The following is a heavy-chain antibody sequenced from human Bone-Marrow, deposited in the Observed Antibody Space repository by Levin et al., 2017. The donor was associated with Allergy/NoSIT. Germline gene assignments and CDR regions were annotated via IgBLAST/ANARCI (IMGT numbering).Heavy chain of an antibody. J-gene: IGHJ3*02. CDR2: IYWNDDP. CDR1: GFSLSTDGVG. CDR3: ARRPQTLIWFAHDSFDI. Sequence: TLSLTCSVSGFSLSTDGVGVGWLRQTPGKALQWLAVIYWNDDPRYNPSLESRLTITKDTSKNRVVLTMTNMDPVDTATYYCARRPQTLIWFAHDSFDIWGQGTLVTVSS. V-gene: IGHV2-5*01. D-gene: IGHD3-10*01.